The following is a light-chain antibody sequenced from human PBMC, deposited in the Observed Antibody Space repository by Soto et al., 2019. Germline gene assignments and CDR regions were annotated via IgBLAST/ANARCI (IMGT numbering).Light chain of an antibody. CDR1: QSVFYSSSNKNY. CDR3: QQYYSSPIT. CDR2: WAS. Sequence: DIVMTQSPDSLAVSLGERATINCKSSQSVFYSSSNKNYLAWHQQKPGQPPKLLIHWASTREYGVPDRFSGSGSGTDFTLTISSLQADDVAVYYCQQYYSSPITFGQGTRLEIK. V-gene: IGKV4-1*01. J-gene: IGKJ5*01.